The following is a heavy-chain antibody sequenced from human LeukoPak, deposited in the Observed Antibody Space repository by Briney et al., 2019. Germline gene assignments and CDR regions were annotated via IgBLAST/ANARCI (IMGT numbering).Heavy chain of an antibody. J-gene: IGHJ5*02. CDR3: ARDPRSAGRYNWFDP. V-gene: IGHV3-7*03. D-gene: IGHD2-15*01. Sequence: GGSLRLSCAASGFTFSNYWMAWVRQAPAKGLEWVANIKQDESEEYYVDPVKGRFTISRDNAKNSLFLEMNSLRAEDTAVYYCARDPRSAGRYNWFDPWGQGTLVTVSS. CDR1: GFTFSNYW. CDR2: IKQDESEE.